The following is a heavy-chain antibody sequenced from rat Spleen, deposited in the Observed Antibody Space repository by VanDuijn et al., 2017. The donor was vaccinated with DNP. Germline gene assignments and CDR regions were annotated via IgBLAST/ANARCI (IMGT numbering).Heavy chain of an antibody. J-gene: IGHJ3*01. Sequence: EVQLVESGGGLVQPGRSMKLSCAALGFTFSNYHMAWVRQAPTKGLEWVASISPGGGNTYYRDSVKGRFTCSRDKAKSTLYLQMDSLRSEDTATYYCARLDYGGYNPLYYWGQGTLVTVSS. CDR2: ISPGGGNT. D-gene: IGHD1-11*01. CDR1: GFTFSNYH. V-gene: IGHV5-25*01. CDR3: ARLDYGGYNPLYY.